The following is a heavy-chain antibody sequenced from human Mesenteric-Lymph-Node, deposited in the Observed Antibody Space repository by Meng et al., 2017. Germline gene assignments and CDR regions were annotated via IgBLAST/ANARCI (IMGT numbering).Heavy chain of an antibody. J-gene: IGHJ4*02. CDR3: ARVAGSWSYYGLLLYY. CDR1: GFTVSSNY. Sequence: GEYMKISCAASGFTVSSNYMSWVRQAPGKGQEWISVSYSGGSTYYADSVKGRFTISRDNSKNTLYLQMNSLRAEDTAVYYCARVAGSWSYYGLLLYYWGQGTLVTVSS. D-gene: IGHD3-10*01. V-gene: IGHV3-53*01. CDR2: SYSGGST.